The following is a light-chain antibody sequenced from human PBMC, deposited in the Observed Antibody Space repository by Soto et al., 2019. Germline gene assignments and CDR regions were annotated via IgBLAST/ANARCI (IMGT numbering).Light chain of an antibody. Sequence: QSALTQPRSVSGSPRQSVTISCTGTSSDVGAYNYVSWYQQHPGKAPKLMIYDVTKRPSGVPDRFSGSKSGNTASLTISGLQAEDEADYDCCSYAGRDTFVIFGGGTKLTVL. CDR2: DVT. CDR3: CSYAGRDTFVI. V-gene: IGLV2-11*01. CDR1: SSDVGAYNY. J-gene: IGLJ2*01.